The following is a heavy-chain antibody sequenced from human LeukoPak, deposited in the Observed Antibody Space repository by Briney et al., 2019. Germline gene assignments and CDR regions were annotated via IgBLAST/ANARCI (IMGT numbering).Heavy chain of an antibody. CDR3: ARVGGMVGGAFDI. Sequence: SGGSLRLSCAASGFTFSSYEMNWVRQAPGKGLEWVSYISSSGSTIYYADSVKGRFTISRDNAKHSLYLQMNSLRAEDTAVYYCARVGGMVGGAFDIWGQGTMVTVSS. D-gene: IGHD2-15*01. CDR2: ISSSGSTI. V-gene: IGHV3-48*03. CDR1: GFTFSSYE. J-gene: IGHJ3*02.